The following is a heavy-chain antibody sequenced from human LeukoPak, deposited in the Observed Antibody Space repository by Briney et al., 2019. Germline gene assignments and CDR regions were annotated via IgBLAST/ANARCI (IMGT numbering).Heavy chain of an antibody. CDR2: INWNGGST. J-gene: IGHJ4*02. Sequence: GGSLRLSCAASGFTFDDYGMSWVRQAPGKGLEWVSGINWNGGSTGYADSVKGRFTISRDNAKNSLYLQMNSLRAEDTAVYYCVSPSTVTLFDYWGQGTLVTVSS. V-gene: IGHV3-20*04. CDR1: GFTFDDYG. D-gene: IGHD4-17*01. CDR3: VSPSTVTLFDY.